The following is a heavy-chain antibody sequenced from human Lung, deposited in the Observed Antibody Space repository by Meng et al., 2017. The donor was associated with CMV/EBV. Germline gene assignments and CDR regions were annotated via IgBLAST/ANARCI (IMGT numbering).Heavy chain of an antibody. D-gene: IGHD3-10*01. CDR1: GLPFSSYA. J-gene: IGHJ4*01. Sequence: GGSLRLXCAVSGLPFSSYATSWVRQAPGEVLEWVSAVNGSGGSTYYADSVKGRFTISRYNSKNTLYLQMNSLRAEDTAVYYCAKRLGGLLSSYADLGYWGQGTXVTVSS. V-gene: IGHV3-23*01. CDR3: AKRLGGLLSSYADLGY. CDR2: VNGSGGST.